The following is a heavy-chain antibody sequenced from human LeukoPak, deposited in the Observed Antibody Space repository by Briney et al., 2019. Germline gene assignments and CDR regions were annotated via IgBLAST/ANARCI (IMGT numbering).Heavy chain of an antibody. CDR1: GLSLSTSGMR. CDR3: ARTSLGAFDY. D-gene: IGHD1-26*01. Sequence: SGPALVKPKQTLTLTCTFSGLSLSTSGMRVSWIRQPPGKALEWLARIDWDDDKFYSTSLKTSLTISKDTSKNEVVLTMTNMDPVDTATYYCARTSLGAFDYWGQGTLVTVSS. CDR2: IDWDDDK. V-gene: IGHV2-70*04. J-gene: IGHJ4*02.